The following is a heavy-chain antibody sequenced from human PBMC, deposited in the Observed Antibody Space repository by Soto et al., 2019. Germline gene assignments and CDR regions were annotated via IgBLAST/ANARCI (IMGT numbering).Heavy chain of an antibody. J-gene: IGHJ1*01. Sequence: GASVKVSCKASGYTFTSYAMHWVRQAPGQRLEWMGWINAGNGNTKYSQKFQGRVTITRDTSASTAYMELSSLRSEDTAVYYCASVVYSSGWVSAEYFQHWGQGTLVTVSS. CDR3: ASVVYSSGWVSAEYFQH. V-gene: IGHV1-3*01. D-gene: IGHD6-19*01. CDR1: GYTFTSYA. CDR2: INAGNGNT.